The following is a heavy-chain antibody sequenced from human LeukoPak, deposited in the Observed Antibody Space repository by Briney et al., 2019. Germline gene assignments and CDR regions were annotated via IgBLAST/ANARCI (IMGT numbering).Heavy chain of an antibody. V-gene: IGHV1-2*02. CDR3: ARSPHILTGENFDY. CDR2: IYPNSGGT. D-gene: IGHD3-9*01. CDR1: AYTFTGYY. J-gene: IGHJ4*02. Sequence: GASVKVSCKASAYTFTGYYMHWVRQAPGQGLEWMGWIYPNSGGTNYAQKFQGRVTMTRDTSISTAYMEMSRLRSDDTALYYCARSPHILTGENFDYWGQGTLVTVSS.